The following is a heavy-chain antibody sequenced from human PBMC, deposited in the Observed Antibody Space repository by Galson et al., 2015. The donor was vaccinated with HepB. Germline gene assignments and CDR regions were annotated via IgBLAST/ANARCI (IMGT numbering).Heavy chain of an antibody. CDR1: GYTFTDYG. J-gene: IGHJ5*02. Sequence: SVKVSCKASGYTFTDYGINWVRQAPGQGFEWIGWISGYNGDTIYAQSLKGRIIMTTDTSKSTVYMGLRRLRYDDTAVYYCARDGDYGVVAWGQGTLVIVSS. CDR2: ISGYNGDT. CDR3: ARDGDYGVVA. D-gene: IGHD4-17*01. V-gene: IGHV1-18*01.